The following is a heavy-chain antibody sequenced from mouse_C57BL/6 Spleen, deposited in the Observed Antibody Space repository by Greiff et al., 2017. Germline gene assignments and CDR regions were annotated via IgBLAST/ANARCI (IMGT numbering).Heavy chain of an antibody. CDR3: ARDEGTMVTTGGSFDY. D-gene: IGHD2-2*01. Sequence: DVMLVESGGGLVKPGGSLKLSCAASGFTFSSYAMSWVRQTPEKRLEWVATISDGGSYTYYPDNVKGRFTISRDNAKNNLYLQMSHLKSEDTAMYYCARDEGTMVTTGGSFDYWGQGTTLTVSS. J-gene: IGHJ2*01. V-gene: IGHV5-4*01. CDR1: GFTFSSYA. CDR2: ISDGGSYT.